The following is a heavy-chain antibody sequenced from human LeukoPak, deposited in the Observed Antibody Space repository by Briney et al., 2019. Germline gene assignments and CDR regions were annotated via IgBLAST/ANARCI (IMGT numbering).Heavy chain of an antibody. J-gene: IGHJ3*02. CDR2: IVVGSGNT. V-gene: IGHV1-58*01. CDR3: AAEGISVAGTVDAFDI. Sequence: SVKVSCKASGFTFTSSAVQWVRQARGQRLEWIGWIVVGSGNTSYAQKFQERVTITRDMSTSTAYMELSSLRSEDTAVYYCAAEGISVAGTVDAFDIWGQGTMVTVS. CDR1: GFTFTSSA. D-gene: IGHD6-19*01.